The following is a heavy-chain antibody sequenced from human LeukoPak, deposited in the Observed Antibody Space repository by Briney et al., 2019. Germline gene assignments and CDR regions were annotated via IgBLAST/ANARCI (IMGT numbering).Heavy chain of an antibody. CDR2: ISYHESNK. Sequence: GGSLRLSCTASGFFFSNYLMTGGRQAPGKGLGGVAVISYHESNKYYADSVKGRFTIPRDNSKDTLFLQMNSLRAEDTAVYYCARNVESAYYEFGAGMDVWGRGTRVTVSS. V-gene: IGHV3-30-3*01. CDR1: GFFFSNYL. D-gene: IGHD3-3*01. J-gene: IGHJ6*02. CDR3: ARNVESAYYEFGAGMDV.